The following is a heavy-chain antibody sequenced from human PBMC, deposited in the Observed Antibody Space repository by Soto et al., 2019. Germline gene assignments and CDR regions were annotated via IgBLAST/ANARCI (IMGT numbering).Heavy chain of an antibody. V-gene: IGHV4-39*02. CDR3: AREDGSSSGWFDP. J-gene: IGHJ5*02. CDR1: GGSISSDSYY. Sequence: SETLSPTCTVSGGSISSDSYYWGWLRQPRGKGLEWIGSIYYSGSTYYNPSLKSRVTISVDTSKNQFSLKLSSVTAADTAVYYCAREDGSSSGWFDPWGQGTLVTVS. D-gene: IGHD6-13*01. CDR2: IYYSGST.